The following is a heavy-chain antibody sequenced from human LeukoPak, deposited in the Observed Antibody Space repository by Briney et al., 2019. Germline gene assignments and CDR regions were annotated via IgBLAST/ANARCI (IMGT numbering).Heavy chain of an antibody. CDR3: ARRSIDFWSGYSTGRFDP. CDR1: GGSLSGYY. D-gene: IGHD3-3*01. V-gene: IGHV4-34*01. J-gene: IGHJ5*02. CDR2: INHSGST. Sequence: SETLSLTCAVYGGSLSGYYWSWIRQPPGKGLEWIGEINHSGSTNYNPSLKSRVTISVDTSKNQFSLKLSSVTAADTAVYYCARRSIDFWSGYSTGRFDPWGQGTLVTVSS.